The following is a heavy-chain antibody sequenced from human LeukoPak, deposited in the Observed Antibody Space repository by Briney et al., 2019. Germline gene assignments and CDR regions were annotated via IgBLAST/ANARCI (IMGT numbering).Heavy chain of an antibody. CDR1: GYTFTSYG. J-gene: IGHJ5*02. V-gene: IGHV1-18*01. D-gene: IGHD3-22*01. CDR3: ARVTSYYYDSSGYYGNWFDP. Sequence: ASVKVSSKASGYTFTSYGISWVRQAPGQGLEWMGWISAYNGNTNYAQKLQGRVTMTTDTSTSTAYMELRSLRSDDTAVYYCARVTSYYYDSSGYYGNWFDPWGQGTLVTVSS. CDR2: ISAYNGNT.